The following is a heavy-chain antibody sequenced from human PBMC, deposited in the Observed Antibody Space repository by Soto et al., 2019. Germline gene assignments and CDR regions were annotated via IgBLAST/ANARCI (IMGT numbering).Heavy chain of an antibody. CDR1: GGSISSGDYY. Sequence: PLSLTCTVSGGSISSGDYYWSWIRQPPGKGLEWIGYIYYSGSTYYNPSLKSRVTISVDTSKNQFSLKLSSVTAADTAVYYCAMRKYSSSWYYFEYWGQGTLVIVS. CDR3: AMRKYSSSWYYFEY. D-gene: IGHD6-13*01. CDR2: IYYSGST. J-gene: IGHJ4*02. V-gene: IGHV4-30-4*01.